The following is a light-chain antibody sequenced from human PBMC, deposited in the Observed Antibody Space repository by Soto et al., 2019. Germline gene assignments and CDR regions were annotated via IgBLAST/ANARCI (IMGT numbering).Light chain of an antibody. Sequence: EIVLTQSPATLSLSPGERATLSCRASESVSDYIAWYQQKPGQPPRLVIYDTSKRATGVPARFSGSGSGTDFTLTISSLEPEDFAVYYCQQRTNCLTFCGGTKVEIK. CDR1: ESVSDY. V-gene: IGKV3-11*01. J-gene: IGKJ4*01. CDR2: DTS. CDR3: QQRTNCLT.